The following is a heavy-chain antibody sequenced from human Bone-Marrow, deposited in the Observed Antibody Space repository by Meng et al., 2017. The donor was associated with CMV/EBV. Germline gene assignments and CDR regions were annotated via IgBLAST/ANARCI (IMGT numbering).Heavy chain of an antibody. CDR2: INPNSGGT. Sequence: ASVKVSCKASGYTFTGYYMHWVRQATGQGLEWMGWINPNSGGTIYAQKFQGRVTMTRDTSISTAYMELSRLRSDDTAVYYCARDKVVGATSYDAFDIWGQGTMVTVSS. D-gene: IGHD1-26*01. CDR1: GYTFTGYY. V-gene: IGHV1-2*02. J-gene: IGHJ3*02. CDR3: ARDKVVGATSYDAFDI.